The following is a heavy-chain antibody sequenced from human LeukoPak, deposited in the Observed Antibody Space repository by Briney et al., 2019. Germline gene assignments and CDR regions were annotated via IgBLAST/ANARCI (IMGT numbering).Heavy chain of an antibody. Sequence: GGSLRVSCVTSEISFSSYWMSWVRQAPGKGLEWVASMKQDGSEKYYVDSVKGRFTISRDNAKNSLYLQMNSLRVEDTAVYYCARAGDYNWDSGANYFGPWGQGTLVTVSS. CDR3: ARAGDYNWDSGANYFGP. J-gene: IGHJ5*02. CDR2: MKQDGSEK. D-gene: IGHD1-7*01. CDR1: EISFSSYW. V-gene: IGHV3-7*01.